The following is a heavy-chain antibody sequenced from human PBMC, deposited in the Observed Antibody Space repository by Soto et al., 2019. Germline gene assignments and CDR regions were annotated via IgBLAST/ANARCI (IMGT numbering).Heavy chain of an antibody. CDR2: IYYSGST. CDR3: ARDVEYYDILTGSNPSHYGMDV. D-gene: IGHD3-9*01. Sequence: SETLSLTCTVSGGSISSGDYYWSWIRQPPWKGLEWIGYIYYSGSTYYNPSLKSRVTISVDTSKNQFSLKLSSVTAADTAVYYCARDVEYYDILTGSNPSHYGMDVWGQGXTVTVSS. V-gene: IGHV4-30-4*01. J-gene: IGHJ6*02. CDR1: GGSISSGDYY.